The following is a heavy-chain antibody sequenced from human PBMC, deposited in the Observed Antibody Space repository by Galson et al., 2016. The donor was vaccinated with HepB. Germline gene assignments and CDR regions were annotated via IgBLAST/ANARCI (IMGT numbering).Heavy chain of an antibody. CDR2: ISGSGDNT. CDR1: GFTFSSYA. V-gene: IGHV3-23*01. J-gene: IGHJ4*02. Sequence: LRLSCAVSGFTFSSYAMSWVRQAPGKGLEWVSAISGSGDNTYYGDSVKGRFTISRDNSKNTLHLQMNGLRAEDTAIYYCAKVPNIGFFYYFDYWGQGTLVTVPS. CDR3: AKVPNIGFFYYFDY. D-gene: IGHD2/OR15-2a*01.